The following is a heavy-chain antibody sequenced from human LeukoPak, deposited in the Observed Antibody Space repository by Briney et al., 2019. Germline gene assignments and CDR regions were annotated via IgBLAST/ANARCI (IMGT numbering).Heavy chain of an antibody. CDR1: GVGFTAAG. Sequence: AGTLRVSCAASGVGFTAAGMSWVRQAPGKGPEWVGRIKSSGGGGTTAYAAPVTGRITISRDNAKNSLYLQMNSLRAENTAVYYCASLRDHYYDSSGYYYARGAGDYWGQGTLVTVSS. J-gene: IGHJ4*02. D-gene: IGHD3-22*01. CDR3: ASLRDHYYDSSGYYYARGAGDY. CDR2: IKSSGGGGTT. V-gene: IGHV3-15*01.